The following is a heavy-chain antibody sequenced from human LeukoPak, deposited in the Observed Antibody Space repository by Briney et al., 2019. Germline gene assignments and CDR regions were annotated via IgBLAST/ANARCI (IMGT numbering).Heavy chain of an antibody. D-gene: IGHD6-19*01. J-gene: IGHJ4*02. Sequence: PGGSLRLSCEASGFTFSRYWMSWVRQAPGKGLEWVANIKEDGSEMYCVDSVKGRFTISRDNAKNSLYLQMNSLRAEDTAVYYCAREGQIAVADYWGQGTLVTVSS. V-gene: IGHV3-7*01. CDR3: AREGQIAVADY. CDR1: GFTFSRYW. CDR2: IKEDGSEM.